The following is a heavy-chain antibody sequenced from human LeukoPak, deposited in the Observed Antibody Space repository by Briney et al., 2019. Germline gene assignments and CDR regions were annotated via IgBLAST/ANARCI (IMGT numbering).Heavy chain of an antibody. V-gene: IGHV3-7*03. CDR3: PKRDY. CDR1: GLTFSTYW. J-gene: IGHJ4*02. Sequence: PGGSLRLSCAASGLTFSTYWMSWVRQAPGKGLEWVANIKQDGSEKYYVDSVKGRFTISRDNSKNTLYLQMNSLRAEDTAVYYCPKRDYWGQGTLVTVSS. CDR2: IKQDGSEK.